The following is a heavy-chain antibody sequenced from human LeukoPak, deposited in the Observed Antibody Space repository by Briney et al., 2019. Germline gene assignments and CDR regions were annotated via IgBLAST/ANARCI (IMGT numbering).Heavy chain of an antibody. CDR1: VGSISSYY. V-gene: IGHV4-59*01. J-gene: IGHJ4*02. CDR3: ASVDYGSGSTDY. Sequence: SETLSLTCTVSVGSISSYYWSWLRQPPGKGLEWIGYSYYRGSTKYNPSLKSRVTISVDTSKTQFSLKLSSVTAADTAVYYCASVDYGSGSTDYWGQGTLVTVSS. CDR2: SYYRGST. D-gene: IGHD3-10*01.